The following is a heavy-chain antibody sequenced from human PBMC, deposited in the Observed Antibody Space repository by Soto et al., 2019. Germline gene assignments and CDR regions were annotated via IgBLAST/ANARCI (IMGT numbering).Heavy chain of an antibody. CDR3: ARARGSGYYYGGGNWFDP. V-gene: IGHV4-30-2*01. Sequence: SETLSLTCAVSGSSIRSTGNSWSWIRQPPGNGLEWIGYIYHSGSTYYNPSLKSRVTISVDRSKNQFSLKLSSVTAADTAVYYCARARGSGYYYGGGNWFDPWGQGTLVTVS. J-gene: IGHJ5*02. CDR1: GSSIRSTGNS. D-gene: IGHD3-22*01. CDR2: IYHSGST.